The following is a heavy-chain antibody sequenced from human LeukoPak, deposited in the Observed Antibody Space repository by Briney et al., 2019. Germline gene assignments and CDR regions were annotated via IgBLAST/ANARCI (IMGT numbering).Heavy chain of an antibody. CDR3: ARTIDY. CDR2: INQDSSEK. Sequence: PGGSLRLSCTASGFTLSTSWMSWVRQAQGKGLEWVANINQDSSEKLYVDSVKGRFTVSRDNAKYSLYLQINSLTAEDTAVYYCARTIDYWGQGTLVTVSS. J-gene: IGHJ4*02. CDR1: GFTLSTSW. V-gene: IGHV3-7*01.